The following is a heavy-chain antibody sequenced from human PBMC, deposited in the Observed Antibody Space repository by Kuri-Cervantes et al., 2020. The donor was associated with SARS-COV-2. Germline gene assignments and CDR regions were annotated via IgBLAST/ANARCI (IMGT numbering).Heavy chain of an antibody. D-gene: IGHD2-15*01. CDR1: GGSISSYY. J-gene: IGHJ4*02. CDR3: ARCSGGSCYPGDF. CDR2: IYTSGST. V-gene: IGHV4-4*07. Sequence: GSLRLSCTVSGGSISSYYWSWIRQPAGKGLEWIGRIYTSGSTNYNPSLKSRVTMSVDTSKNQFSLKLSSVTAADTAVYYCARCSGGSCYPGDFWGQGALVTVSS.